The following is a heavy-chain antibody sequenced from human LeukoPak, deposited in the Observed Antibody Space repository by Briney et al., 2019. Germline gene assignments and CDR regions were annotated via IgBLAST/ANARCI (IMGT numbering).Heavy chain of an antibody. Sequence: SGGSLRLSCAASGFTFSSYGMHWVRQAPGKGLEWVAVISYDGSNKYYADSVKGRFTISRDNSKNTLYLQMNSLRAEDTAVYYCARMYYHDSSDYYWAPDYWGQGTLVTVSS. D-gene: IGHD3-22*01. CDR2: ISYDGSNK. J-gene: IGHJ4*02. CDR3: ARMYYHDSSDYYWAPDY. V-gene: IGHV3-30*03. CDR1: GFTFSSYG.